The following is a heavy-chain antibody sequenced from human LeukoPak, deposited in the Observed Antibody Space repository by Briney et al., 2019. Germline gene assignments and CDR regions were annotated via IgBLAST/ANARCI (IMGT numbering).Heavy chain of an antibody. Sequence: GGSRRLSCAASGFTFRNAWMSWVREAPGKRLEWVGRIKTNSDGGTTDYAAPVKGRFTISRDDSKNTLDLQMNSLKTEDTAVYYCITGRAARRSLDIWGQGTMVTVSS. V-gene: IGHV3-15*01. CDR2: IKTNSDGGTT. D-gene: IGHD6-13*01. CDR1: GFTFRNAW. CDR3: ITGRAARRSLDI. J-gene: IGHJ3*02.